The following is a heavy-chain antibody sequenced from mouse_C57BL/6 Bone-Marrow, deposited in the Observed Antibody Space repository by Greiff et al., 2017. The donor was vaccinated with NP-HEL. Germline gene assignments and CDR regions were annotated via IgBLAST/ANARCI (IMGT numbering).Heavy chain of an antibody. J-gene: IGHJ2*01. Sequence: VQLKQPGAELVKPGASVKLSCKASGYTFTSYWMHWVKQRPGQGLEWIGMIHPNSGSTNYNEKFKSKATLTVDKSSSTAYMQLSSLTSEDSAVYYCARPPITTVVATSDYWGQGTTLTVSS. CDR3: ARPPITTVVATSDY. CDR2: IHPNSGST. D-gene: IGHD1-1*01. V-gene: IGHV1-64*01. CDR1: GYTFTSYW.